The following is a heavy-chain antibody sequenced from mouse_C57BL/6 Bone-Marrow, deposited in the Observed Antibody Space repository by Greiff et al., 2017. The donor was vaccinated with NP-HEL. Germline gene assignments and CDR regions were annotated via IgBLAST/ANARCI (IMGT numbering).Heavy chain of an antibody. V-gene: IGHV2-6-1*01. Sequence: QVQLKESGPGLVAPSQSLSIPCTVSGFSLTSYGVHWVRQPPGKGLEWLVVIWSDGSTTYNSALKSRLSISKDNSKSQVFLKMNSLQTDDTAMYYCARHGNYYGSSYGWYFDVWGTGTTVTVSS. CDR1: GFSLTSYG. CDR3: ARHGNYYGSSYGWYFDV. CDR2: IWSDGST. J-gene: IGHJ1*03. D-gene: IGHD1-1*01.